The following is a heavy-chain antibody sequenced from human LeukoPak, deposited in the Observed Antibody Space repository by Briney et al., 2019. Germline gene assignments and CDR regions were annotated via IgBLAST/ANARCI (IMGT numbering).Heavy chain of an antibody. CDR1: GFTFSSYS. Sequence: GGSLRLSCAASGFTFSSYSMNWVRQAPGKGLEWVSSISSISSYIYYADSVKGRFTISRDNAKNSLYLQMNSLRAEDTAVYYCARDSSGYYQNAFDIWGQGTMVTVSS. D-gene: IGHD3-22*01. CDR2: ISSISSYI. J-gene: IGHJ3*02. CDR3: ARDSSGYYQNAFDI. V-gene: IGHV3-21*01.